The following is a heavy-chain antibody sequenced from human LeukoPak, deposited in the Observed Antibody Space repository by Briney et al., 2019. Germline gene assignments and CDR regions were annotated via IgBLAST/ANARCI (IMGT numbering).Heavy chain of an antibody. CDR1: GYTFTGYY. CDR2: INPNSGGT. V-gene: IGHV1-2*02. D-gene: IGHD3-22*01. CDR3: ARDGNNYYDSSGYDP. J-gene: IGHJ5*02. Sequence: ASVKVSCKASGYTFTGYYMHWVRQAPGQGLEWMGWINPNSGGTNYAQKFQGRVTMTRDTSISTAYMELSRLRSDDTAVYYCARDGNNYYDSSGYDPWGQGTLVTVSS.